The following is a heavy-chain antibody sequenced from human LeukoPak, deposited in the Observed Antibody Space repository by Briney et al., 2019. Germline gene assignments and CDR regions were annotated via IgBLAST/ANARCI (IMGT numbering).Heavy chain of an antibody. CDR3: AKVEYSSSSRVRFDY. CDR2: IRYDGSNK. D-gene: IGHD6-6*01. Sequence: GGSLRLSCAASGLTFSSYGMHWVRQAPGKGLEWVAFIRYDGSNKYYADSVKGRFTISRDNSKNTLYLQMNSLRAEDTAVYYCAKVEYSSSSRVRFDYWGQGTLVTVSS. V-gene: IGHV3-30*02. CDR1: GLTFSSYG. J-gene: IGHJ4*02.